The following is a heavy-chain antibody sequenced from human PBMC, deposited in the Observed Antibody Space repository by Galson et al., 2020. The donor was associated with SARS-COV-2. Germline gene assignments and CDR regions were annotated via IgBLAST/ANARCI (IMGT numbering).Heavy chain of an antibody. CDR3: ARQIVIGWTYYYMDV. CDR2: ISGSGGTT. V-gene: IGHV3-23*01. CDR1: AFTFNSYA. D-gene: IGHD2-21*01. Sequence: GGSLRLSCAASAFTFNSYAMSWVRQAPGKGLEWVSTISGSGGTTYYADSVKGRFTVSRDNSKNTLYLQMNSLRAEDTAVYYCARQIVIGWTYYYMDVWGKGTTVTVSS. J-gene: IGHJ6*03.